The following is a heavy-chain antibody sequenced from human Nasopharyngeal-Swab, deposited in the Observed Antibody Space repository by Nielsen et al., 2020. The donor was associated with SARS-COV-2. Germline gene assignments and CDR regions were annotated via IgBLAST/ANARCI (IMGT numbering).Heavy chain of an antibody. CDR1: GFTFSSYW. CDR3: ARTARMGYSYGLYYYYGMDV. Sequence: GGSLRLSCAASGFTFSSYWMSWVRQAPGKGLEWVANIKQDGSEKYYVDSVKGRFTISRDNAKNSLYLQMNSLRAEDTAVYYRARTARMGYSYGLYYYYGMDVWGQGTTVTVSS. D-gene: IGHD5-18*01. V-gene: IGHV3-7*01. CDR2: IKQDGSEK. J-gene: IGHJ6*02.